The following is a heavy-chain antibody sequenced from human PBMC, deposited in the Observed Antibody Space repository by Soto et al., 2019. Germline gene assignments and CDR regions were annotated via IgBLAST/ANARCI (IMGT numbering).Heavy chain of an antibody. D-gene: IGHD2-2*01. CDR2: IIPIFGTA. V-gene: IGHV1-69*13. CDR3: AREAVVVPAAPMLPPMFNWFDP. J-gene: IGHJ5*02. CDR1: GGTFSSYA. Sequence: ASVKVSCKASGGTFSSYAISWVRQAPGQGLEWMGGIIPIFGTANCAQKFQGRVTITADESTSTAYMELSSLRSEDTAVYYCAREAVVVPAAPMLPPMFNWFDPWGQGTRVTISS.